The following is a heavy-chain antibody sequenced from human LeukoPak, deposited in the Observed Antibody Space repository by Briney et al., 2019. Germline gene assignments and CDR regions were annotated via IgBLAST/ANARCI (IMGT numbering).Heavy chain of an antibody. D-gene: IGHD5-24*01. V-gene: IGHV1-46*01. CDR1: GYTFTSYY. CDR3: ARDDGEDGYNCFHDAFDI. J-gene: IGHJ3*02. CDR2: INPSGGST. Sequence: ASVKVSCKASGYTFTSYYMHWVRQAPGQGLEWMGIINPSGGSTSYAQKFQGRVTMTRDTSTSTVYMELSSLRSEDTAVYYCARDDGEDGYNCFHDAFDIWGQGTMVTVSS.